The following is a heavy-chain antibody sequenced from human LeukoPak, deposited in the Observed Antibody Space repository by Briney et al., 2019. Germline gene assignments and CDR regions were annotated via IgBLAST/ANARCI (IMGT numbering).Heavy chain of an antibody. V-gene: IGHV4-30-2*01. CDR3: WRDHSFSGSYGVYVLDM. CDR1: GGSISSGGYY. J-gene: IGHJ3*02. Sequence: PSQTLSLTCTVSGGSISSGGYYWSWIRQPPGKGLEWIGYIYDSGSTYYNPSLKSRVTISVDRSKNQFSLKLSSVTAADTAVYFCWRDHSFSGSYGVYVLDMGDQGTMVTVSA. D-gene: IGHD1-26*01. CDR2: IYDSGST.